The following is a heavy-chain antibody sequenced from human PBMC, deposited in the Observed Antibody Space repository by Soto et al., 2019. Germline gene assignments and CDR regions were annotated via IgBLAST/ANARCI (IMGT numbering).Heavy chain of an antibody. Sequence: GGSLRLSCTASGFMFGSYWMTWVRHVPGKGLQWVANIKRDGSEQYYVYFVKGRFTISRDNADNSVFLDMNTLRVDDTATYYCARVRATAYEIDYWGQGALVTVSS. CDR3: ARVRATAYEIDY. J-gene: IGHJ4*02. D-gene: IGHD1-26*01. V-gene: IGHV3-7*03. CDR2: IKRDGSEQ. CDR1: GFMFGSYW.